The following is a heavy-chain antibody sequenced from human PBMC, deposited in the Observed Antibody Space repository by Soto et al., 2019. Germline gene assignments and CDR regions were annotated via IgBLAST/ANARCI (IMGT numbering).Heavy chain of an antibody. D-gene: IGHD3-22*01. V-gene: IGHV4-59*01. J-gene: IGHJ4*02. CDR2: IYYSGST. CDR1: GGSISSYF. CDR3: ARDHYYDSTGYYDY. Sequence: SETLSLTCTVSGGSISSYFWSWIRLPPGKGLEWIGYIYYSGSTKYNPSLKSRVTMSVDTSKNQFSLKLSSVSAADTAVYYCARDHYYDSTGYYDYWGQGTLVTVSS.